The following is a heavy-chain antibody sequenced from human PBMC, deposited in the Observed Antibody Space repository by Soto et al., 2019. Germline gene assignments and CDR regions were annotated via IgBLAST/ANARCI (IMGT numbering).Heavy chain of an antibody. Sequence: EVQLVESGGGLVQPGGSLRLSCAASGFTFSSYSMVWVRQAPGKGLEWISYISGSTSTIYYADSVRGRFTISRDNAKNSLYLQMNSLGDEDTAVYYCARDRSLSSSWHWYYFDYWGQGTLVTVSS. CDR3: ARDRSLSSSWHWYYFDY. V-gene: IGHV3-48*02. J-gene: IGHJ4*02. CDR2: ISGSTSTI. CDR1: GFTFSSYS. D-gene: IGHD6-13*01.